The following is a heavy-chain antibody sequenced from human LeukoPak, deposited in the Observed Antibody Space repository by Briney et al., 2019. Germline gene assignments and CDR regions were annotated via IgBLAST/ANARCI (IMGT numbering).Heavy chain of an antibody. D-gene: IGHD7-27*01. Sequence: GEPLKISCKGSGYYFSSYWIAWVRRMPGKGLEWMGSIYPGDSNTRNSPSFQGQVTISADKSISTTYLQWSSLKASDTAMYYCARVWGGCFDYWGQGTLVTVSS. J-gene: IGHJ4*02. CDR3: ARVWGGCFDY. V-gene: IGHV5-51*01. CDR2: IYPGDSNT. CDR1: GYYFSSYW.